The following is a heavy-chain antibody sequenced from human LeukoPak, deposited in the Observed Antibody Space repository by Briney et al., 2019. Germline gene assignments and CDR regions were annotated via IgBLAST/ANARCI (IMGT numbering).Heavy chain of an antibody. Sequence: GRSLRLSCAASGFTFDDYALHWVRQAPGKGLEWVSGISWNSGSIGYADSVKGRFTLSRDNSKNTLYLQMNSLRDEDTAVYYCARVRVSVAGHDYWGQGTLVTVSS. CDR3: ARVRVSVAGHDY. CDR1: GFTFDDYA. CDR2: ISWNSGSI. J-gene: IGHJ4*02. V-gene: IGHV3-9*01. D-gene: IGHD6-19*01.